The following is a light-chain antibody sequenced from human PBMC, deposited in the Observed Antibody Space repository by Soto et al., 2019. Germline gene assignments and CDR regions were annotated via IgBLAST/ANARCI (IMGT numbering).Light chain of an antibody. Sequence: DIQMTQSPSSLSASVGDRVSVTCRASQSISTFLNWYQQRPGEAPKLLIYAASSLQSGVPSRFSGSGSGAEFTLTIGSLQPEDCASYYCQQSYTTPRTFGQGTQVEVK. CDR3: QQSYTTPRT. V-gene: IGKV1-39*01. J-gene: IGKJ1*01. CDR1: QSISTF. CDR2: AAS.